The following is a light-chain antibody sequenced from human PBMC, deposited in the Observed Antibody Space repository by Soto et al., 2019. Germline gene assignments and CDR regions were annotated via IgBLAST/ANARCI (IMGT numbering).Light chain of an antibody. CDR2: GAS. Sequence: IVLTQSPAILSVSLGGSATLSCRAGQSVSLSLAWYQMRPGQPPRLLIYGASTRATDIPARFRGTGSGTDFTLTISSLQSEDFAVYFCQQYHIWPSWTFGQGTKVDIK. CDR3: QQYHIWPSWT. CDR1: QSVSLS. J-gene: IGKJ1*01. V-gene: IGKV3-15*01.